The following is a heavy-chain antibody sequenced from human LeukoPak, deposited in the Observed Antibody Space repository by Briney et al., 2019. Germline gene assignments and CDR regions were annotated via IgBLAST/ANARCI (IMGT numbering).Heavy chain of an antibody. Sequence: PSETLSLTCAVYGGSFSGYYWSWIRQPPGKGLEWIGEINHSGSTNYNPSLKSRVTISVDTSKNQFSLKLSSVTAADTAVYYCARRASGADYGLYYFDYWGQGTLVTVSS. V-gene: IGHV4-34*01. CDR3: ARRASGADYGLYYFDY. D-gene: IGHD4-17*01. CDR2: INHSGST. CDR1: GGSFSGYY. J-gene: IGHJ4*02.